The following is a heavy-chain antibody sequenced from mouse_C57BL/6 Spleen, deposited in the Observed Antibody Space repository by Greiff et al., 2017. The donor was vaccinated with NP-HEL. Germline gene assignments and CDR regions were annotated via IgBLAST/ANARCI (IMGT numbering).Heavy chain of an antibody. CDR3: ASPYYYGSSLYYAMDY. V-gene: IGHV1-4*01. CDR1: GYTFTSYT. J-gene: IGHJ4*01. D-gene: IGHD1-1*01. Sequence: VKLVESGAELARPGASVKMSCKASGYTFTSYTMHWVKQRPGQGLEWIGYINPSSGYTKYNQKFKDKATLTADKSSSTAYMQLSSLTSEDSAVYYCASPYYYGSSLYYAMDYWGQGTSVTVSS. CDR2: INPSSGYT.